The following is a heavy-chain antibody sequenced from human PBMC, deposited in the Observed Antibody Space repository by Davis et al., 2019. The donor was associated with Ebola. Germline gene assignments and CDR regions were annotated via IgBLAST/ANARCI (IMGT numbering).Heavy chain of an antibody. J-gene: IGHJ4*02. V-gene: IGHV3-7*01. D-gene: IGHD6-13*01. CDR1: GFTFSSYW. CDR2: IKQDGSEK. CDR3: ARDMGSSSSAIDY. Sequence: GESLKISCAASGFTFSSYWMSCARQAPGKGLEWVANIKQDGSEKYYVDSVKGRFTISRDNAKNSLYLQMNSLRAEDTAVYYCARDMGSSSSAIDYWGEGTLVTVSS.